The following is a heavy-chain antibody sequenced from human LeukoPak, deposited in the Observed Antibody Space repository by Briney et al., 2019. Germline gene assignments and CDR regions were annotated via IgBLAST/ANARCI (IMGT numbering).Heavy chain of an antibody. CDR2: IIPIFGTA. CDR3: ARAPSRNYYFDY. CDR1: GGTFSSYA. D-gene: IGHD1-7*01. V-gene: IGHV1-69*05. J-gene: IGHJ4*02. Sequence: SVKVSCKASGGTFSSYAISWVRQAPGQGLEWMGGIIPIFGTANYAQKLQGRVTMTTDTSTSTAYMELRSLRSDDTAVYYCARAPSRNYYFDYWGQGTLVTVSS.